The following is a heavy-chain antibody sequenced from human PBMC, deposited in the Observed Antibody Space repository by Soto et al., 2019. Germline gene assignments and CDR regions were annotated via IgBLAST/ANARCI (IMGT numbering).Heavy chain of an antibody. V-gene: IGHV4-61*01. CDR2: IYFTGST. Sequence: PSETLSLTCTVSGGAVSSGTYYWSWIRQPPGKGLEWIGHIYFTGSTNYNPSLKSRVTMSLDTSRNQFSLKLSSVTAADTAVYYCTRGPPRVQWFDPWGLGTLVTV. J-gene: IGHJ5*02. CDR3: TRGPPRVQWFDP. CDR1: GGAVSSGTYY.